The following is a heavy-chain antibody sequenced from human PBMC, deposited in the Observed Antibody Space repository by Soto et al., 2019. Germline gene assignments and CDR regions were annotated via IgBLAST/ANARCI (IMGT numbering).Heavy chain of an antibody. CDR3: ASSITIFGGGYYCYGMDV. V-gene: IGHV1-69*01. D-gene: IGHD3-3*01. CDR2: IIPIFGTA. Sequence: QVQLVQSGAEVKKPWSSVKVSCKASGGTFSSYAISWVRQAPGQGLEWMGGIIPIFGTANYAQKFQGRVTMTADESTSTAYMELGSLRSEDTAVYYCASSITIFGGGYYCYGMDVWGQGTTVTVSS. CDR1: GGTFSSYA. J-gene: IGHJ6*02.